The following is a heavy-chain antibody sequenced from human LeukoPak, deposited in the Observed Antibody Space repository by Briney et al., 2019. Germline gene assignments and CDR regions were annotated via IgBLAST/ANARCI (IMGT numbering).Heavy chain of an antibody. V-gene: IGHV1-8*03. CDR1: GYTFTSYD. Sequence: GASVKVSCKASGYTFTSYDINWVRQATGQGLEWMGWMNPNSGNTGYAQKFQGRVTITRNTSISTAYMELSSLRSEDTAVYYCARGGYSSGWYPPRGYYMDVWGKGTTVTVSS. D-gene: IGHD6-19*01. J-gene: IGHJ6*03. CDR3: ARGGYSSGWYPPRGYYMDV. CDR2: MNPNSGNT.